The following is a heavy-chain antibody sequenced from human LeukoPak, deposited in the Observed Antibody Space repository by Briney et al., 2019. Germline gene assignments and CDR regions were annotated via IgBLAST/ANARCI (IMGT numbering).Heavy chain of an antibody. CDR3: ARGRDCSTSCYSLFDY. Sequence: SETLSLTCTVSGGSINRSSCYWGWIRQPPGKGLEWIASIYYSGSTYYNPSLKSRVTISLDTSKNHFSLRLSSVTAADTAVYYCARGRDCSTSCYSLFDYWGQGALVTVSS. V-gene: IGHV4-39*02. CDR2: IYYSGST. D-gene: IGHD2-2*02. J-gene: IGHJ4*02. CDR1: GGSINRSSCY.